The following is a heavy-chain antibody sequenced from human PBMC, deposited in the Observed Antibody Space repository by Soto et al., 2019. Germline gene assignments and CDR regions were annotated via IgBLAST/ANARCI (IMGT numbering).Heavy chain of an antibody. CDR2: INWKSDI. Sequence: GGSLRLSCAVSGFTFDDNAMHWVRQAPEKGLEWVSGINWKSDIGYADSVKGRFTISRDNSKNTLYLQMNSLRAEDTAVYYCTKRPWFDYWGQGTLVTVSS. V-gene: IGHV3-9*01. J-gene: IGHJ4*02. CDR1: GFTFDDNA. CDR3: TKRPWFDY.